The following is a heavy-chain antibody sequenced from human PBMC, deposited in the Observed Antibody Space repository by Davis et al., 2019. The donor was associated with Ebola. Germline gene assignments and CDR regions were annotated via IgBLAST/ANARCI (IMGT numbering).Heavy chain of an antibody. Sequence: PSETLSLTCTVSGCSMTTYYCRRIRQPTGTGLEWIGHVYYTGSANYNASLGSRVAISVDTSKNQFSLKVTSVTAADTAVYYCARDPYYSGAGSYFGDTFDSWGQGTTVSVSS. J-gene: IGHJ3*01. CDR2: VYYTGSA. CDR1: GCSMTTYY. CDR3: ARDPYYSGAGSYFGDTFDS. D-gene: IGHD3-10*01. V-gene: IGHV4-59*01.